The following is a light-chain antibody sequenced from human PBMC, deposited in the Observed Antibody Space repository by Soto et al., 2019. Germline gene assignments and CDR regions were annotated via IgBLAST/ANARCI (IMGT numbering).Light chain of an antibody. J-gene: IGLJ1*01. V-gene: IGLV1-51*01. CDR3: ATWDSSLSAAG. CDR2: DNN. Sequence: QSVLTQPPSVSAAPGQTVTISCSGSGSNIGKNYVSWYQQLPGTAPKLLIYDNNKRPSGIPDRFSGSKSGTSATLDITGLQTGDEADYYCATWDSSLSAAGFGPETKLTVL. CDR1: GSNIGKNY.